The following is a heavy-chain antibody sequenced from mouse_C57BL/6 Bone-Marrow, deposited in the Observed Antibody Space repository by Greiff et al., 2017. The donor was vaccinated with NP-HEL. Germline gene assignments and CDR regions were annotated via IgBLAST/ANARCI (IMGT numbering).Heavy chain of an antibody. J-gene: IGHJ2*01. Sequence: DVKLVESGGGLVQPGGSLKLSCAASGFTFSDYYMYWVRQTPEKRLEWVAYISNGGGSTYYPDTVKGRFTISRDNAKNTLYLQMSRLKSEDTAMYYCARHGGSNYFDYWGQGTTLTVSS. CDR1: GFTFSDYY. CDR3: ARHGGSNYFDY. V-gene: IGHV5-12*01. CDR2: ISNGGGST.